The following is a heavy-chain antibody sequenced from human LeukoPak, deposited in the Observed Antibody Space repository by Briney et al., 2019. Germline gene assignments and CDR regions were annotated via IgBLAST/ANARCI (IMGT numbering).Heavy chain of an antibody. CDR2: VHFDGTTK. V-gene: IGHV3-30*02. J-gene: IGHJ4*02. Sequence: GGSLRLSCAASGFTFSSYGMHWVRQAPGKGLEWVAFVHFDGTTKYSGDSVKGRFTVSRDNSKDILYLQMDSLRPEDTAVYYCAKDQCTRIRCDGYPGHWGQGTLVAVSS. D-gene: IGHD2-2*03. CDR1: GFTFSSYG. CDR3: AKDQCTRIRCDGYPGH.